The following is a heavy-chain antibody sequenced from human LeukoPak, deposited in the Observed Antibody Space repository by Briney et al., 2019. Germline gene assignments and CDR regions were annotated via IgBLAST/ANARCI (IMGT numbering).Heavy chain of an antibody. CDR3: ARAAKIGYCSGGSCLNRGDAFGI. J-gene: IGHJ3*02. CDR1: GFTVSSNY. D-gene: IGHD2-15*01. Sequence: GGSLRLSCAASGFTVSSNYMSWVRQAPGKGLEWVSVIYSGGSTYYADSVKGRFTISRHNSKSTLYLQMNSLRAEDTAAYYCARAAKIGYCSGGSCLNRGDAFGIWGQGTMVTVSS. CDR2: IYSGGST. V-gene: IGHV3-53*04.